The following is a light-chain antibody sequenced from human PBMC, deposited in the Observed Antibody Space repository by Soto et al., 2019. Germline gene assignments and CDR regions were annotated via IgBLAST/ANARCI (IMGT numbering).Light chain of an antibody. J-gene: IGLJ1*01. Sequence: QSVLTQPASVSGSPGQSITISCTGTSSDVGGYDFVSWYQQHAGRAPKLLIYEVSRRPSGVSNRFSGSKSGNTASLTISGLQAEDEADYYCSSYRGYYTRVLGNGTKVTVL. V-gene: IGLV2-14*01. CDR1: SSDVGGYDF. CDR2: EVS. CDR3: SSYRGYYTRV.